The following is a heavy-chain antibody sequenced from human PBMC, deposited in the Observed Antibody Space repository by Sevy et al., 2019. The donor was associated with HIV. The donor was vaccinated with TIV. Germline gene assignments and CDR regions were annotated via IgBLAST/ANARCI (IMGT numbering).Heavy chain of an antibody. J-gene: IGHJ4*02. D-gene: IGHD3-22*01. CDR1: GFTFSDYY. V-gene: IGHV3-11*01. Sequence: GGSLKLSCAASGFTFSDYYMSWIRQAPGKGLEWVSYISSSGSTIYYAGSVKGRFTISRDNAKNSLYLQMNSLRAEDTAVYYCARDGYYYDSSGLILDYWGQGTLVTVSS. CDR2: ISSSGSTI. CDR3: ARDGYYYDSSGLILDY.